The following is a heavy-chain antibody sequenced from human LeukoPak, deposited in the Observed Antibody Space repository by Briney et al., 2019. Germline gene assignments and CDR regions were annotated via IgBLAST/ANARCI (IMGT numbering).Heavy chain of an antibody. Sequence: EASVKVSCKASGYTFTSYDINWVRQATGQGLEWMGWMNPNSGNTGYAQKFQGRVTMTRNTSISTAYMELSSLRSEDTAVYYCARLWFGEPYYYYYGMDVWGQGTTVTVSS. CDR1: GYTFTSYD. J-gene: IGHJ6*02. CDR2: MNPNSGNT. CDR3: ARLWFGEPYYYYYGMDV. D-gene: IGHD3-10*01. V-gene: IGHV1-8*01.